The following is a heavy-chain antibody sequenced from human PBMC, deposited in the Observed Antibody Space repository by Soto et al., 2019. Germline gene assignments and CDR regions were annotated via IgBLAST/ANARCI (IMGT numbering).Heavy chain of an antibody. D-gene: IGHD1-26*01. CDR1: GFTFSNYW. J-gene: IGHJ4*02. Sequence: EVQLVESGGGLVQPGWSLRLSCAASGFTFSNYWMSWVRQAPGKGLEWVANIKGDGSEKYYVDSMQGRFTISRDNAENSLYLQLNLLRVEDTALYYCARDSRRVGATSDLDYWGQGTLVTVSS. CDR2: IKGDGSEK. V-gene: IGHV3-7*01. CDR3: ARDSRRVGATSDLDY.